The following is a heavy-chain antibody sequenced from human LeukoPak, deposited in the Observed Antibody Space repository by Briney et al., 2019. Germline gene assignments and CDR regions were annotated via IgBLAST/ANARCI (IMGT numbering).Heavy chain of an antibody. D-gene: IGHD5-12*01. Sequence: GESLKISCTGSGYNFNIYWIAWVRQMPGKGLEWMGVIYPDDSDTRYSPSFQGQVTISADRSVRTVYLQWSSLKASDTAMYYCARQVARTYSSDYWGQGTLVTV. CDR1: GYNFNIYW. CDR2: IYPDDSDT. V-gene: IGHV5-51*01. J-gene: IGHJ4*02. CDR3: ARQVARTYSSDY.